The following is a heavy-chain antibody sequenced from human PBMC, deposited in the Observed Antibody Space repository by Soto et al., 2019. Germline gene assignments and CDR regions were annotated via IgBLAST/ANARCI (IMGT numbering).Heavy chain of an antibody. V-gene: IGHV1-18*01. D-gene: IGHD6-6*01. J-gene: IGHJ5*02. CDR2: ISAYNGNT. CDR1: GYTFTTYG. Sequence: QVQLVQSGAEVKKPGASVKVSCKASGYTFTTYGISWVRQAPGQGLEWMGWISAYNGNTKYVQRLQGRATMTTDTSTSTDYMELRSLRSDDTAVYYCAIDLIEVRPGWFDPWGQGTLVTVSS. CDR3: AIDLIEVRPGWFDP.